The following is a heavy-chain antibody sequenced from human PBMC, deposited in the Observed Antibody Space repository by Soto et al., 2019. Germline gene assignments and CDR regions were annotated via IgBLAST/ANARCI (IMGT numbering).Heavy chain of an antibody. D-gene: IGHD3-10*01. V-gene: IGHV3-23*01. Sequence: EVLLLESGGGLVQPGGSLRLSCAASGFTFSSYAMSWVRQAPGKGLEWVSAISTGSGGSTYYADSVKGRFTISRDNSKNTLYLQRNGRRAEDTAVYYCAKDFLVRGVNHMDVWGKGTPVTVSS. CDR3: AKDFLVRGVNHMDV. CDR2: ISTGSGGST. CDR1: GFTFSSYA. J-gene: IGHJ6*03.